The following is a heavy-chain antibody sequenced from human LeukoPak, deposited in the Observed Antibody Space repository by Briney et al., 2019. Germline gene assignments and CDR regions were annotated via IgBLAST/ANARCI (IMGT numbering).Heavy chain of an antibody. V-gene: IGHV3-21*01. D-gene: IGHD4-17*01. J-gene: IGHJ5*02. CDR2: ISSSSSYI. CDR1: GFTFSSYS. CDR3: ARDRRAMTTVTGGFDP. Sequence: GGSLRLSCAASGFTFSSYSMNWVRQAPGKGLEWVSSISSSSSYIYYADSVEGRFTISRDNAKNSLYLQMNGLRAEDTAVYYCARDRRAMTTVTGGFDPWGQGTLVTVSS.